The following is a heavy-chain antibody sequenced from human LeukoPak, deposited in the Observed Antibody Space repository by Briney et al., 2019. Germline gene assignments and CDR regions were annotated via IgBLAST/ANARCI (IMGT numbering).Heavy chain of an antibody. D-gene: IGHD3-10*01. J-gene: IGHJ6*03. Sequence: GASVKVSCKASGYTFTSYGISWVRQAPGQGLEWMGWISAYNGNTNYAQKLQGRVTMTTDTSTSTAYMELRSLRSDDTAVYYCARVKGRDGYYYYYYPDVWGNGTPVTVSS. CDR3: ARVKGRDGYYYYYYPDV. CDR2: ISAYNGNT. V-gene: IGHV1-18*01. CDR1: GYTFTSYG.